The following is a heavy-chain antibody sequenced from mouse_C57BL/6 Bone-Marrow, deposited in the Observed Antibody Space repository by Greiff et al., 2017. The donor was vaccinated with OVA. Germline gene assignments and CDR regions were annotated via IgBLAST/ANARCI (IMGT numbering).Heavy chain of an antibody. Sequence: VQLQQSGAELVKPGASVKLSCTASGFNIKDYYMHWVKQRTEQGLEWIGRIDPEDGETKYAPNFQGKATITADTSSNTAYLQLSSLTSEDTAVYYCAYDPYYYAMGYWGQGTSVTVSS. J-gene: IGHJ4*01. D-gene: IGHD2-3*01. V-gene: IGHV14-2*01. CDR3: AYDPYYYAMGY. CDR2: IDPEDGET. CDR1: GFNIKDYY.